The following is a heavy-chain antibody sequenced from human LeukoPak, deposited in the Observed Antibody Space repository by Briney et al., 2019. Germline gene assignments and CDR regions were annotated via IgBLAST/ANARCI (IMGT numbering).Heavy chain of an antibody. Sequence: SETLSLTCAVYGGSFSGYYWSWIRQPPGKGLEWIGEINHSGSTNYNPSLKSRVTISVDTSKNQFSLKLSSVTAADTAMYYCARGRIQLWSRIRLDFDYWGQGTLVTVSS. CDR3: ARGRIQLWSRIRLDFDY. J-gene: IGHJ4*02. V-gene: IGHV4-34*01. D-gene: IGHD5-18*01. CDR1: GGSFSGYY. CDR2: INHSGST.